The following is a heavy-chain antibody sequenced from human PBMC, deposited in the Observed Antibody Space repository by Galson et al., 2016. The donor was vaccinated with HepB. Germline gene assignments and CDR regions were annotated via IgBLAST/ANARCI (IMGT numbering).Heavy chain of an antibody. CDR2: ISNSGGRT. Sequence: RQAPGKGLEWVSSISNSGGRTSYADSVKGRFTISRDSSKNTLYLQMNSLTVDDTAVYYCAKATSYFYFFDFWGQGTLVTVSS. J-gene: IGHJ4*02. V-gene: IGHV3-23*01. CDR3: AKATSYFYFFDF. D-gene: IGHD2/OR15-2a*01.